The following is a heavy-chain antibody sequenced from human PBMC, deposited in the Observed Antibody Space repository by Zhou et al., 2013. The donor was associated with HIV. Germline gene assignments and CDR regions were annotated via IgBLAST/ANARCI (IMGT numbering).Heavy chain of an antibody. J-gene: IGHJ4*02. CDR2: VYYTGST. D-gene: IGHD3-10*01. CDR1: GGSISSSGYY. CDR3: ARQELLWFGDVPPTYYFDY. Sequence: QVQLQESGPGLVKPSETLSLTCTVSGGSISSSGYYWGWIRQPPGKGLEWIGSVYYTGSTYYNPSLKSRVTISVDTSKNQLSLKLSSVTATDTAVYYCARQELLWFGDVPPTYYFDYVGPGNPGHRLL. V-gene: IGHV4-39*07.